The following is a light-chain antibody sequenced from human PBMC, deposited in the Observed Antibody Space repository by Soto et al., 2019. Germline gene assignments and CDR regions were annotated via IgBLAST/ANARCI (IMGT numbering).Light chain of an antibody. CDR1: SSDVGGYNY. CDR3: SSYTSSSTVV. V-gene: IGLV2-14*01. J-gene: IGLJ2*01. CDR2: EVR. Sequence: QSALTQPASVSGAPGQSITISCTATSSDVGGYNYVSWYQQHPGKAPKLMIYEVRNRPSGVSNLFSGSKSGNTASLTISGLQAEDEADYYCSSYTSSSTVVFGGGTKLTVL.